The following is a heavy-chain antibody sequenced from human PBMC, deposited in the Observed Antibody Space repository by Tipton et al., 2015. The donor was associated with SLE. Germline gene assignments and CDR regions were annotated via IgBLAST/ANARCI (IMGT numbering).Heavy chain of an antibody. J-gene: IGHJ3*02. CDR3: ARRNSESGAFDM. D-gene: IGHD3-10*01. CDR2: INSDGSST. CDR1: GFNFGSYW. Sequence: GSLRLSCAASGFNFGSYWMHWVRQAPGKGLVWVSRINSDGSSTNYADAVKGRFTISRDNSKNTLYLQMNSLRAEDTAVYYCARRNSESGAFDMWGQGTLVTVSS. V-gene: IGHV3-74*01.